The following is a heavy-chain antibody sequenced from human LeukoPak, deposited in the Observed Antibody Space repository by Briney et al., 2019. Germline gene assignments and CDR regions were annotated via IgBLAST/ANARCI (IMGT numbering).Heavy chain of an antibody. CDR1: GGSISSYY. CDR2: IYYSGST. D-gene: IGHD5-24*01. Sequence: SETLSLTCTVSGGSISSYYWSWIGQPPGKGLEWIGYIYYSGSTNYNPSLKSRVTISVDTSKNQFSLKLSSVTAADTAVYYCARAAGRNGYNGRNSGLGYFDYCGQGTLVTVSS. CDR3: ARAAGRNGYNGRNSGLGYFDY. J-gene: IGHJ4*02. V-gene: IGHV4-59*01.